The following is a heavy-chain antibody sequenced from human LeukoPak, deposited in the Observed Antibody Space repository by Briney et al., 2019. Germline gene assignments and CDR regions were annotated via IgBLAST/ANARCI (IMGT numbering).Heavy chain of an antibody. CDR1: GYTFNRNN. CDR2: ISTYNGNT. CDR3: ARGSPPRRNYDSRGYYSYYFDY. V-gene: IGHV1-18*01. D-gene: IGHD3-22*01. Sequence: GASVKVSCKASGYTFNRNNINWVRQAPGQGLEWMGCISTYNGNTNYAQKLQGRVTMTTDTSTSTVYMELRSLRSDDTAVYYCARGSPPRRNYDSRGYYSYYFDYWGQGTLVTVSS. J-gene: IGHJ4*02.